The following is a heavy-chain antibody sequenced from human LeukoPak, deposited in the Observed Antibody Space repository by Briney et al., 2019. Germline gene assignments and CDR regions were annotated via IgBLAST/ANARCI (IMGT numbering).Heavy chain of an antibody. D-gene: IGHD3-22*01. J-gene: IGHJ3*02. CDR1: GFTVSSNY. CDR2: IYSDANT. V-gene: IGHV3-53*05. Sequence: GGFLRLSCAAAGFTVSSNYMSWVRQAPGKGLEWVSGIYSDANTDYADSVKGRFTISRDKSKNTLYLQMNSLRAEDTAVYYCAKDAHHDIYGGSSGYPSIWGQGTMVTVSS. CDR3: AKDAHHDIYGGSSGYPSI.